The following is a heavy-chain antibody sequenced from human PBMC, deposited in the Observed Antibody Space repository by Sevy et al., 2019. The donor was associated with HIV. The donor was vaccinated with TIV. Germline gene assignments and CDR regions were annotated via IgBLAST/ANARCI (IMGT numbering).Heavy chain of an antibody. J-gene: IGHJ4*02. D-gene: IGHD3-22*01. CDR3: ARGLDESSGFYSFDY. V-gene: IGHV3-66*02. Sequence: GGSLRLSCAASGFTVSSNYMCWVRQAPGKGLEWVSVIYSGAGTYYADSVKGRFTISRDNSKNSLYLQMNSLRAEDTALYYCARGLDESSGFYSFDYWGQRTLVTVSS. CDR2: IYSGAGT. CDR1: GFTVSSNY.